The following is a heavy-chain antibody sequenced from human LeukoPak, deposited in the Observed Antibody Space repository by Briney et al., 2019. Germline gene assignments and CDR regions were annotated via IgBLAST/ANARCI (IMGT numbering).Heavy chain of an antibody. CDR1: GFTFSSYA. V-gene: IGHV3-23*01. CDR2: ISGSGGST. D-gene: IGHD3-3*01. CDR3: VRNMVLEADPDY. Sequence: GGSLRLSCAASGFTFSSYAMSWVRQAPGKGLEWVSAISGSGGSTYYADSVKSRFTISRDNAKNSLYLQMNSLRAEDTAVYYCVRNMVLEADPDYWGQGTMVTVSS. J-gene: IGHJ4*02.